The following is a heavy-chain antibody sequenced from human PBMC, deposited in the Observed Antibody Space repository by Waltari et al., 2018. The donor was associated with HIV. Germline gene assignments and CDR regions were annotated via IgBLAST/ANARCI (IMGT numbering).Heavy chain of an antibody. Sequence: QVQLVESGGGVVQPGGSLRLSCAASGLPFSSYGMHWVRQAPGKGLEWVAFIRYDGSNKYYADSVKGRVTISRDNSKNTLYLQMNSLRAEDTAVYYCAKETLNEYSSSSGDYYFDYWGQGTLVTVSS. CDR1: GLPFSSYG. J-gene: IGHJ4*02. D-gene: IGHD6-6*01. CDR2: IRYDGSNK. CDR3: AKETLNEYSSSSGDYYFDY. V-gene: IGHV3-30*02.